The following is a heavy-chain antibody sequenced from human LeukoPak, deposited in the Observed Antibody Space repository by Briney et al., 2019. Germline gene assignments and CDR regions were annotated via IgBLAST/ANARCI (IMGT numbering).Heavy chain of an antibody. CDR2: IRYGRST. CDR3: AKDQPDYGSGNYEDS. D-gene: IGHD3-10*01. V-gene: IGHV3-30*02. J-gene: IGHJ4*02. Sequence: PGGSLRLSCVASGFTFSSYGMHWVRQAPGKGLEWVAFIRYGRSTNYADSVKGRFTISRDNSKNMLFLQLNSVTTEDTALYYCAKDQPDYGSGNYEDSWGQGTLVTVSS. CDR1: GFTFSSYG.